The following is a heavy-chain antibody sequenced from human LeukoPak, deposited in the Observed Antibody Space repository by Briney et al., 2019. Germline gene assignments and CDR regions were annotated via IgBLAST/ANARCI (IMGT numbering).Heavy chain of an antibody. CDR1: GYSFTSYW. CDR2: IYPGDSDT. D-gene: IGHD3-22*01. CDR3: ARQPDSSGYSWFDP. J-gene: IGHJ5*02. Sequence: GESLKISCKGSGYSFTSYWIGWVRQMPGKGLEWMGIIYPGDSDTRYSPSFQGQVTISADKSISTAYLQWSSLKASDTAMYYCARQPDSSGYSWFDPLCQGTLVTVSS. V-gene: IGHV5-51*01.